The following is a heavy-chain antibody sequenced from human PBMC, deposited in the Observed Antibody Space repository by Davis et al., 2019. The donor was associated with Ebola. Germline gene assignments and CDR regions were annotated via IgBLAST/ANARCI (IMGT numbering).Heavy chain of an antibody. CDR3: ARAQFPTTSDH. CDR1: GGTLSSYT. D-gene: IGHD1-1*01. J-gene: IGHJ4*02. Sequence: AASVKVSCKASGGTLSSYTISWVRQAPGQGLEWMGRIIPMLGIANYAQKFQGRVTITADKSTSTAYMEVGSLRSDDTAVYYCARAQFPTTSDHWGQGTLVTVSS. CDR2: IIPMLGIA. V-gene: IGHV1-69*02.